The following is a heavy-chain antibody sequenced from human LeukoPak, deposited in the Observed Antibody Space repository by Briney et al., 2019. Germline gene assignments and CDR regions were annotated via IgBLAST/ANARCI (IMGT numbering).Heavy chain of an antibody. CDR3: AATYSSDWYSHSDY. Sequence: GGSLRLSCAASGFTFDDYGMSWVRQAPGKGPEWVSGINWNGGGTAYAASVKGRFTISRDNAKNSLYLQMNSLRAEDTAWYYCAATYSSDWYSHSDYWGQGTLVTVSS. V-gene: IGHV3-20*04. J-gene: IGHJ4*02. CDR2: INWNGGGT. D-gene: IGHD6-19*01. CDR1: GFTFDDYG.